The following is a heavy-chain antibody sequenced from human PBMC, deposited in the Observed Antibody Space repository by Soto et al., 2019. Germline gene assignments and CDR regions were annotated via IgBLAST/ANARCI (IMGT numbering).Heavy chain of an antibody. V-gene: IGHV1-18*01. CDR2: ISAYNGNT. CDR3: ARFESPSFFYYSSGYPPLFDN. Sequence: ASVKVSCKASGYSFTRYYINWVRQAPGQGLEWMGWISAYNGNTHYEEKLQGRVTLTTDTSTSTAYMELRSLRSDGTAVYYCARFESPSFFYYSSGYPPLFDNWGQGTPVPVSS. D-gene: IGHD3-22*01. CDR1: GYSFTRYY. J-gene: IGHJ4*02.